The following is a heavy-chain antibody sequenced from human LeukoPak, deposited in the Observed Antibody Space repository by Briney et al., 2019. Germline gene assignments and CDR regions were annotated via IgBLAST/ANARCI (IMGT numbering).Heavy chain of an antibody. V-gene: IGHV4-59*01. J-gene: IGHJ5*02. D-gene: IGHD3-10*01. CDR3: ARDAGFPNNWFDP. Sequence: SETLSLTCTVSGDSISSYYWSWIRQPPGKGLEWIGYIYYSGSTNYNPSLKSRVTISVDTSKNQFSLKLSSVTAADTAVYYCARDAGFPNNWFDPWGQGTLVTVSS. CDR1: GDSISSYY. CDR2: IYYSGST.